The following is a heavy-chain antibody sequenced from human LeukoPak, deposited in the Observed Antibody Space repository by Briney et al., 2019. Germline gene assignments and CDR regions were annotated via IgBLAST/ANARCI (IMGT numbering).Heavy chain of an antibody. CDR1: GGTFSSYA. D-gene: IGHD6-13*01. CDR3: ARDREYSSSWYGGDY. J-gene: IGHJ4*02. Sequence: ASVKVSCKASGGTFSSYAISWVRQAPGQGLEWMGWISAHNGNTKYAQKFQGRVTMTTDTSTSTAYMELRSLRSDDTAVYYCARDREYSSSWYGGDYWGQGTLVTVSS. V-gene: IGHV1-18*01. CDR2: ISAHNGNT.